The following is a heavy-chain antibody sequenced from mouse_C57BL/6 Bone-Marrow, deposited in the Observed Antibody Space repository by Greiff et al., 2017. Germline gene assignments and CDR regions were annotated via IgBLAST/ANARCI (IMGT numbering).Heavy chain of an antibody. CDR2: FYPGSGSI. CDR3: ARHEEGLGTGTSWNFDV. J-gene: IGHJ1*03. CDR1: GYTFTEYT. Sequence: QVQLQQFGAELVKPGASVKLSCKASGYTFTEYTIHWVKQRSGQGLEWIGWFYPGSGSIKYNEKFKDKATLTADKSSSTVYMELSRLTSEDSAVYFCARHEEGLGTGTSWNFDVWGTGTTVTVSS. V-gene: IGHV1-62-2*01. D-gene: IGHD4-1*01.